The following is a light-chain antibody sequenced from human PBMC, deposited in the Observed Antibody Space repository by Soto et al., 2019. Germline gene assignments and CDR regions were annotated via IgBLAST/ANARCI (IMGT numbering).Light chain of an antibody. CDR2: GAS. V-gene: IGKV3-15*01. Sequence: EIVLTQSPGTLSLSPGERATLSCRASQSVSSSYLAWYHQSPGQAPRLLIYGASTRATGIPARFSGSGSGTEFTLTINSLQSEDFAVYYCQQYNNWPMWTFGQGTKVDIK. CDR1: QSVSSSY. CDR3: QQYNNWPMWT. J-gene: IGKJ1*01.